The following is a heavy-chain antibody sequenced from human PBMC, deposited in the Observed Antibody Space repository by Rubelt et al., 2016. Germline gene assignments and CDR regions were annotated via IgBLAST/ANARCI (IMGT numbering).Heavy chain of an antibody. Sequence: WLTCTVSGGSISSYYWSWIRQSPGKGLEWIGYVQYSVTTKYNPSLKGRVTISVDTSQKQFSLMLTSVTAADTAVYFCAGSGYSSGWYDYWGQGTLVTVSS. CDR1: GGSISSYY. V-gene: IGHV4-59*01. CDR2: VQYSVTT. CDR3: AGSGYSSGWYDY. J-gene: IGHJ4*02. D-gene: IGHD6-19*01.